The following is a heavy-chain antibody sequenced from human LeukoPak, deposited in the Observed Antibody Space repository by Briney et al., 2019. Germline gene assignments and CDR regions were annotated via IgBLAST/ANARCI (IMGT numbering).Heavy chain of an antibody. V-gene: IGHV1-18*01. D-gene: IGHD3-22*01. CDR3: ARGYYYDSSGYYLGAVDY. CDR2: IIAYNGNT. Sequence: ASVKVSCNASGYTCTSYGISWVRQATGQGLEWMVWIIAYNGNTNYAQKLRGRVTMTTDTSTSTAYMELRSLRSDDTAVYYCARGYYYDSSGYYLGAVDYWGQGNLVTVSS. CDR1: GYTCTSYG. J-gene: IGHJ4*02.